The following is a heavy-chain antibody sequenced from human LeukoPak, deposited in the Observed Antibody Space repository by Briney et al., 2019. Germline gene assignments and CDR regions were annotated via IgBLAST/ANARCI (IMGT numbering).Heavy chain of an antibody. CDR3: ARGDLDYDSNGYPQF. Sequence: GGSLRLSCAASGFTFSSYAMSWVRQAPGKGLEWVSAISGSGGSTYYADSVKGRFTISRDNSKNTLYLQMNSLRAEDTAVYYCARGDLDYDSNGYPQFRGQGALVTVSS. J-gene: IGHJ4*02. CDR2: ISGSGGST. CDR1: GFTFSSYA. V-gene: IGHV3-23*01. D-gene: IGHD3-22*01.